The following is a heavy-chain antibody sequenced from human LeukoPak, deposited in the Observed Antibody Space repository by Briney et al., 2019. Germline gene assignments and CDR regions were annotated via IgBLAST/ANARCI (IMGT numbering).Heavy chain of an antibody. D-gene: IGHD3-10*01. V-gene: IGHV1-8*02. CDR3: ARVRGSGSPDY. Sequence: ASVKVSCKAHGYTFTGYYIHWVRQATGQGLEWMGWMNPNSGNTGYAQKFQGRVTMTRNTSTSTVYMELSSLRSEDTAVYYCARVRGSGSPDYWGQGTLVTVSS. CDR1: GYTFTGYY. CDR2: MNPNSGNT. J-gene: IGHJ4*02.